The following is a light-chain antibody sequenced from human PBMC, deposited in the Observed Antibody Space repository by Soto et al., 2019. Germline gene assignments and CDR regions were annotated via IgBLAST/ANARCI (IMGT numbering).Light chain of an antibody. V-gene: IGLV2-14*02. CDR3: SIESANTQVV. J-gene: IGLJ2*01. CDR2: EAT. CDR1: SSDVGSYEL. Sequence: QSALTQPASVSGSPGQSITISCTGTSSDVGSYELVSWYQQHPGKAPKLVIYEATQRASGISDRFSGSESGNTASLTISGLQAEDEADDYCSIESANTQVVFGGGTKLTVL.